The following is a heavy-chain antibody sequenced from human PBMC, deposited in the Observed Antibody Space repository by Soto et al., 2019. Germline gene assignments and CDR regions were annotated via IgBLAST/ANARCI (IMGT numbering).Heavy chain of an antibody. D-gene: IGHD3-3*01. Sequence: ASVKVSCKASGYTFTSYDINWVRQATGQGLEWMGWMNPNSGNTGYAQKFQGRVTMTRNTSISTAYMELSSLRSEDTAVYYCARGAGLFFDYYYYMDVWGKGTTVTVS. J-gene: IGHJ6*03. CDR1: GYTFTSYD. V-gene: IGHV1-8*01. CDR3: ARGAGLFFDYYYYMDV. CDR2: MNPNSGNT.